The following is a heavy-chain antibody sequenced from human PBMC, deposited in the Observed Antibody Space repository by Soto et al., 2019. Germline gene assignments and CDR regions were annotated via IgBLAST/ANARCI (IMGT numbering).Heavy chain of an antibody. D-gene: IGHD6-19*01. Sequence: EVQLLESGGGLLQPGGSLRLSCTASGFTFSNYAMTWVRQAPGKGLEWVSTITGSGGGTYYADSVKGRFTISRDNSKNTLYLQMPTLRADDTAVYYSAKEMTASTVADFFDYWGQGTLVTVSS. CDR3: AKEMTASTVADFFDY. CDR1: GFTFSNYA. V-gene: IGHV3-23*01. CDR2: ITGSGGGT. J-gene: IGHJ4*02.